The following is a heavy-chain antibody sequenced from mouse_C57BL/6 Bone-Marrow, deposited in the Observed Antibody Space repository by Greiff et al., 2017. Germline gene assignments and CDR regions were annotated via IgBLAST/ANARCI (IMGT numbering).Heavy chain of an antibody. CDR1: GYTFTSYW. J-gene: IGHJ2*01. V-gene: IGHV1-5*01. CDR2: IYPGNSDT. Sequence: VQLQQSGTVLARPGASVKMSCKTSGYTFTSYWMHWVKQRPGQGLEWIGAIYPGNSDTSYNQKFKGKAKLTAVTSASTAYIELSSLTNEDSAVYYCTRRYYYGSSYFDYWGQGTTLTVSS. D-gene: IGHD1-1*01. CDR3: TRRYYYGSSYFDY.